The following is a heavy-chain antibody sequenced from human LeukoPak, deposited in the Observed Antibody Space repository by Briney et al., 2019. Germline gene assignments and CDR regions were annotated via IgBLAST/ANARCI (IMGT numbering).Heavy chain of an antibody. V-gene: IGHV4-38-2*01. CDR1: GYSISSGYY. CDR2: IHHSGST. D-gene: IGHD1-26*01. J-gene: IGHJ4*02. CDR3: ARGATTAFHFDY. Sequence: SETLFLTCAVSGYSISSGYYWGWIRQPPGKGLEWIGTIHHSGSTYYNPSLKSRVTISEDTSKNQFSLKLSSVTAADTAVYYCARGATTAFHFDYWGQGTLVTVSS.